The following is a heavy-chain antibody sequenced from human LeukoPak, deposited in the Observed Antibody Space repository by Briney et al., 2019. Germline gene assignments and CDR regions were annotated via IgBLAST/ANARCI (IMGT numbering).Heavy chain of an antibody. CDR3: ARDDHGFDY. J-gene: IGHJ4*02. CDR1: GYTFTGYY. V-gene: IGHV1-2*02. D-gene: IGHD1-14*01. CDR2: ISPNSGAT. Sequence: ASVKVSCKASGYTFTGYYMHWVRQAPGQGLESMGWISPNSGATKYAQRFRGRVTMTRDTSINTAYMQLSRLTSDDTAVYYCARDDHGFDYWGQGTLVTVSS.